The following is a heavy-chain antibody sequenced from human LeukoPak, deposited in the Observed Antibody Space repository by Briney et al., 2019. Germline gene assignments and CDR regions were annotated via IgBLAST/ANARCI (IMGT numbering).Heavy chain of an antibody. J-gene: IGHJ4*02. Sequence: PGGSLRLSCAASGYTFDDYAMHWVRQAPGKGLEWVSGISWNSGSIGYADSVKGRFTISRDNAKNSLYLQMNSLRAEGTALYYCAKDYGSSWYHGFDYWGQGTLVTVSS. CDR3: AKDYGSSWYHGFDY. V-gene: IGHV3-9*01. D-gene: IGHD6-13*01. CDR2: ISWNSGSI. CDR1: GYTFDDYA.